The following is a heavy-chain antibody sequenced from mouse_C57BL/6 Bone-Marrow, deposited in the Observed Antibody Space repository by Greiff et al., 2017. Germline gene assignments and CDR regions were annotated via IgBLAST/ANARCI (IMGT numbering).Heavy chain of an antibody. V-gene: IGHV5-6*01. D-gene: IGHD2-4*01. CDR1: GFTFSSYG. J-gene: IGHJ4*01. CDR2: ISSCGSYT. Sequence: DVQLVESGGDLVKPGGSLKLSCAASGFTFSSYGMSWVRQTPDKRLEWVATISSCGSYTYYPDSVKGRFTISRDNAKNTLYLQMSSLKSEDTAMYYCARPHYDYDGGYAMDYWGQGTSVTVSS. CDR3: ARPHYDYDGGYAMDY.